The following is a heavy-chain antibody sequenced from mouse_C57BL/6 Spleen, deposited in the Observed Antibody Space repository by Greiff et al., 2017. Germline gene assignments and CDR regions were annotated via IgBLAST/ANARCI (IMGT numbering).Heavy chain of an antibody. D-gene: IGHD1-1*01. CDR3: TTFYYGSNHFDY. CDR2: IDPENGDT. CDR1: GFNIKDDY. Sequence: EVKLEESGAELVRPGASVKLSCTASGFNIKDDYMHWVKQRPEQGLEWIGWIDPENGDTEYASKFQGKATITADTSSNTAYLQLSSLTSEDTAVYYCTTFYYGSNHFDYWGQGTTLTVSS. V-gene: IGHV14-4*01. J-gene: IGHJ2*01.